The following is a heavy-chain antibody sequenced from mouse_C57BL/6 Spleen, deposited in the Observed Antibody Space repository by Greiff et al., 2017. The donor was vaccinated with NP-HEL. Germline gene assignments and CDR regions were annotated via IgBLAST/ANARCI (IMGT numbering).Heavy chain of an antibody. CDR2: IYPGDGDT. CDR1: GYAFSSSW. J-gene: IGHJ3*01. V-gene: IGHV1-82*01. D-gene: IGHD2-4*01. Sequence: QVQLQQSGPELVKPGASVKISCKASGYAFSSSWMNWVKQRPGKGLEWIGRIYPGDGDTNYNGKFKGKATLTADKSSSTAYMQLSSLTSVDSAVYFCAYDYEFAYWGQGTLVTVSA. CDR3: AYDYEFAY.